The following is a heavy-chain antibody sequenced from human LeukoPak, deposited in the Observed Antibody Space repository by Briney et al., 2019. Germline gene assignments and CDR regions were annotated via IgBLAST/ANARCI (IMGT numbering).Heavy chain of an antibody. CDR1: GGSISSSSYY. D-gene: IGHD3-22*01. Sequence: SETLSLTCTVSGGSISSSSYYWGWIRQPPGKGLEWIGSMYYSGSTYYNPSPKSRVTISVDTSKNQFSLKLSSVTAADTAVYYCARGYYYDSSGYDAFDIWGQGTMVTASS. CDR2: MYYSGST. CDR3: ARGYYYDSSGYDAFDI. V-gene: IGHV4-39*07. J-gene: IGHJ3*02.